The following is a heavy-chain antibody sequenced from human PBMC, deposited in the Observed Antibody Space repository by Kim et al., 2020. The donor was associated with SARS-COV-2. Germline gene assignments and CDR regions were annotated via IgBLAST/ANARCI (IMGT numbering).Heavy chain of an antibody. V-gene: IGHV1-58*01. D-gene: IGHD1-26*01. CDR3: AAITLVGATPVIDY. CDR1: GFTFTSSA. Sequence: SVKVSCKASGFTFTSSAVQWVRQARGQRLEWIGWIVVGSGNTNYAQKFQERVTITRDMSTSTAYMELSSLRSEDTAVYYCAAITLVGATPVIDYWGQGTLVTVSS. CDR2: IVVGSGNT. J-gene: IGHJ4*02.